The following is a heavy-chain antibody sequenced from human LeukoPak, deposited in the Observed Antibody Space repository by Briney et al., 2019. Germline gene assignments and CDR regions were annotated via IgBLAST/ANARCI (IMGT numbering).Heavy chain of an antibody. D-gene: IGHD3-16*02. CDR1: GGSIDTYH. Sequence: SETLSLTCTVSGGSIDTYHWSWIRQPPGKGLEWIGYIYYSASTNYNPSLKSRVTMSIDTSKKQFSLKLSSVTAADTAVYYCAAYVWGSYRYDHWGQGTLVSVSS. V-gene: IGHV4-59*08. CDR2: IYYSAST. J-gene: IGHJ4*02. CDR3: AAYVWGSYRYDH.